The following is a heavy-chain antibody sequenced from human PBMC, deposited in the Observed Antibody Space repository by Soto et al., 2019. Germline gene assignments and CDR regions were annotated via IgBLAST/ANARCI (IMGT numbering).Heavy chain of an antibody. J-gene: IGHJ5*02. CDR3: VRNVPHTGYYNH. Sequence: QVRLVQSGTEVKKPGASMKLSCKASGYSFTSYAIHWVRRAPGQRLEWMGWIFAGNGDTEYSPKFQDRVTITRDTSASTTYIQLTSLGSEDPAVYYCVRNVPHTGYYNHWGPGTLVTVSS. D-gene: IGHD3-9*01. CDR1: GYSFTSYA. V-gene: IGHV1-3*01. CDR2: IFAGNGDT.